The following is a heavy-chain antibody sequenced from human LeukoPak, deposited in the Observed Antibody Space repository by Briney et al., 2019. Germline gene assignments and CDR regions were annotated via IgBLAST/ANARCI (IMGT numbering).Heavy chain of an antibody. CDR2: ISGSGGST. CDR3: AKVVEYYDFWSGYSHSSVNWYFDL. CDR1: GLTFSSYA. Sequence: GGSLRLSCAASGLTFSSYAMSWVRQAPGKGLEWVSAISGSGGSTYYADSVKGRFTISRDDSKNTLYLQMNSLRAEDTAVYYCAKVVEYYDFWSGYSHSSVNWYFDLWGRGTLVTVSS. V-gene: IGHV3-23*01. J-gene: IGHJ2*01. D-gene: IGHD3-3*01.